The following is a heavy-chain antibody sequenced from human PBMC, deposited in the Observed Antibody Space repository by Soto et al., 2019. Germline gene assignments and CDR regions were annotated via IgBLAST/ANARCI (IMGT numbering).Heavy chain of an antibody. CDR2: TYYRSKWYN. CDR3: ARIVVLPSSISPDYYYYMDV. D-gene: IGHD2-2*01. CDR1: GDSVSSNSAA. Sequence: SQTLSLTCAISGDSVSSNSAAWNWIRQSPSRDLEWLGRTYYRSKWYNDYAVSVKSRITINPDTSKNQFSLQLNSVTPEDTAVYYCARIVVLPSSISPDYYYYMDVWGKGTTVTVSS. J-gene: IGHJ6*03. V-gene: IGHV6-1*01.